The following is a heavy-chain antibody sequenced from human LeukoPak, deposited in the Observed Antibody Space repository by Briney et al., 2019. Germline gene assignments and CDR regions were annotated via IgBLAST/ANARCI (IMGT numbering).Heavy chain of an antibody. CDR1: GGSISSYY. V-gene: IGHV4-4*07. D-gene: IGHD3-10*01. CDR2: IYSSGST. J-gene: IGHJ5*02. CDR3: ARVNPEDGNYYGSGSYLNWFDP. Sequence: PSETLSLTCTVSGGSISSYYWSWIRQPAGKGLEWIGRIYSSGSTSYNPSLKSRVTMSVDTSKNQFSLKLSSVTAADTAVYYCARVNPEDGNYYGSGSYLNWFDPWGQGTLVTVSS.